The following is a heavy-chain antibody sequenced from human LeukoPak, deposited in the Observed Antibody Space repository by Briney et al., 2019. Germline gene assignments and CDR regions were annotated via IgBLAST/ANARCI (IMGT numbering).Heavy chain of an antibody. Sequence: PSETLSLTCTVSGGSISSYYWSWIRQPAGKGLEWIGRIYTSGSTNYNPSLKSRVTMSVDTSKNQFSLKLSSVTAADTAVYYCARGRRITMIVVVITKGYYFDYWGQGTLVTVSS. J-gene: IGHJ4*02. V-gene: IGHV4-4*07. CDR2: IYTSGST. CDR3: ARGRRITMIVVVITKGYYFDY. D-gene: IGHD3-22*01. CDR1: GGSISSYY.